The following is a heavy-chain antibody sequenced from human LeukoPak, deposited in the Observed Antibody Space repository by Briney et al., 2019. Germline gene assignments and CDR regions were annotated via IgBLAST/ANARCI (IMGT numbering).Heavy chain of an antibody. CDR3: ARATSGKYYDFWSGLYDY. CDR1: GYTFTGYY. D-gene: IGHD3-3*01. J-gene: IGHJ4*02. CDR2: INPNSGST. V-gene: IGHV1-2*04. Sequence: ASVKVSCKASGYTFTGYYMHWVRQAPGQGLEWMGWINPNSGSTNYAQKFQGWVTMTRDTSISTAYMELSRLRSDDTAVYYCARATSGKYYDFWSGLYDYWGQGTLVTVSS.